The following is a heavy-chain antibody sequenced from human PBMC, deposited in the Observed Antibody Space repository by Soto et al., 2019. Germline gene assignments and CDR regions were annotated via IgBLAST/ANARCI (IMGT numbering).Heavy chain of an antibody. V-gene: IGHV4-61*01. D-gene: IGHD5-18*01. CDR1: GDSVSSGSYY. Sequence: KTSETLSLTCTVSGDSVSSGSYYWTWVRQPPGKGLEWIGYIYYNGSTNYNPSLQSRVTISIDTSKNQFSLKLTSVTAADTAFYYCARDIRGYSRAFDYWGQGTLVTVSS. J-gene: IGHJ4*02. CDR2: IYYNGST. CDR3: ARDIRGYSRAFDY.